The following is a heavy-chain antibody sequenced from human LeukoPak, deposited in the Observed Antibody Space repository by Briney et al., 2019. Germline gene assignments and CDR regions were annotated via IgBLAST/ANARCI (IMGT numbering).Heavy chain of an antibody. CDR3: ARDPLTRYFDWLLKDYYYGMDV. CDR2: ISYDGSNK. Sequence: PPGGSLRLSCAASGFTFSSYAMHWVRQAPGKGLEWVAVISYDGSNKYYADSVKGRFTISRDNSKNTLYLQMNSLRAEDTAVYYCARDPLTRYFDWLLKDYYYGMDVWGQGTTVTVSS. CDR1: GFTFSSYA. J-gene: IGHJ6*02. D-gene: IGHD3-9*01. V-gene: IGHV3-30*04.